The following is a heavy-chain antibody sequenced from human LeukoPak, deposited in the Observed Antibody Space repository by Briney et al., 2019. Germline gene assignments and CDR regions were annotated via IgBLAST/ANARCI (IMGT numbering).Heavy chain of an antibody. J-gene: IGHJ4*02. CDR1: GFTFSDHY. D-gene: IGHD2-21*02. V-gene: IGHV3-72*01. Sequence: GGSLRLSCAASGFTFSDHYMDWVRQAPGKGLEWVGRTRNKANRYTTEYAASVKGRFTISRDDSKNSLYLQMNSLKTEDTAVYYCATTSAYCGGDCYWRGYYFDYWGQGTLVTVSS. CDR2: TRNKANRYTT. CDR3: ATTSAYCGGDCYWRGYYFDY.